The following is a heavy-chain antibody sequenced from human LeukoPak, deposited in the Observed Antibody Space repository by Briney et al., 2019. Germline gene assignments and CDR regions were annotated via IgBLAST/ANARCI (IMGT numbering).Heavy chain of an antibody. CDR1: GFTVNSNY. D-gene: IGHD2-15*01. CDR2: LYSDGRT. V-gene: IGHV3-53*01. CDR3: ARGGGYYPIDY. Sequence: GGSLRLSCAASGFTVNSNYMNWVRQAPGKGLEWVSVLYSDGRTYYADSVKGRFTISRDTSKNTLYLQVNSLRAEDTAVYYCARGGGYYPIDYWGQGTLVTASS. J-gene: IGHJ4*02.